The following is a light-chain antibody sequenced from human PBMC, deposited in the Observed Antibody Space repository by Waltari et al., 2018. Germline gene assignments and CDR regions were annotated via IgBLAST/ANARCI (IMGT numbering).Light chain of an antibody. V-gene: IGLV1-44*01. CDR2: RNE. J-gene: IGLJ3*02. CDR3: ASWDDSLNGHWV. CDR1: ASNIGGNL. Sequence: QSVLTQPPSASGTPGQRVTISCSGSASNIGGNLVNWYQQLPGKAPKLLIYRNEHRPPGVPDRFSGSKTGTSASLAISGLQSDDEADYFCASWDDSLNGHWVFGGGTKVTVL.